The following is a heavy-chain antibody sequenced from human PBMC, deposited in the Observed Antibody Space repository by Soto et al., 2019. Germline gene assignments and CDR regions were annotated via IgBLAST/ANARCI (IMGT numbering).Heavy chain of an antibody. V-gene: IGHV3-23*01. CDR1: GFTFSNFA. J-gene: IGHJ4*02. CDR2: ISGSAGNI. Sequence: EVHLLESGGGLVQPGGSLRLSCAASGFTFSNFAMNWVRQAPGKGLEWVSAISGSAGNIYYADSVKGRFTVSRDKSKNMSYLQMNSLRAEDTAVYYCAKERTAERELRHFDYWGQGTLVTVSS. D-gene: IGHD1-26*01. CDR3: AKERTAERELRHFDY.